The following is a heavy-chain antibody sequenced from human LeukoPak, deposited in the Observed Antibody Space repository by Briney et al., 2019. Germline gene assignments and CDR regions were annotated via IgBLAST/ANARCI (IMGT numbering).Heavy chain of an antibody. CDR2: IYSGGST. CDR3: ARDISSGYYDAFDI. V-gene: IGHV3-66*01. J-gene: IGHJ3*02. D-gene: IGHD3-22*01. Sequence: GGFLRLSCAASGLTFSSYGMSWVRQAPGKGLEWVSIIYSGGSTYYADSVKGRFTISRDNSKNTLYLQMNSLRAEDTAMYYCARDISSGYYDAFDIWGQGTMVTVSS. CDR1: GLTFSSYG.